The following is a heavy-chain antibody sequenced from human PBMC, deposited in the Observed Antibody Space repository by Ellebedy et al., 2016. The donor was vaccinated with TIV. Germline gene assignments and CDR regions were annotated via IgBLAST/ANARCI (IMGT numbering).Heavy chain of an antibody. D-gene: IGHD2-2*01. V-gene: IGHV3-21*01. J-gene: IGHJ4*02. Sequence: GGSLRLSXAASGFTFNSYTMNWVRQAPGKGLEWVSSISSSGSYIYYADSVRGQFTISRDNAKNSLYLQMNSLRAEDTAVYYCARVEPFYCSSTSCKNLGSDYWGQGTLVTVSS. CDR2: ISSSGSYI. CDR3: ARVEPFYCSSTSCKNLGSDY. CDR1: GFTFNSYT.